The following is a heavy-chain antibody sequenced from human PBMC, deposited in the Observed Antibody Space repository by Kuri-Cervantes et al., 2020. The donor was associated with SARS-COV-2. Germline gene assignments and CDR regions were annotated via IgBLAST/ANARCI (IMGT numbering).Heavy chain of an antibody. J-gene: IGHJ4*02. V-gene: IGHV3-23*01. D-gene: IGHD1-1*01. CDR3: AKSEGTPGLKY. CDR1: GFTFSSYA. Sequence: ECRRSSCVTSGFTFSSYAMTWVRQAPGKGLEWVSAISGSGDSVYFADSVKGRFTISRDNSKNTVFLQMDSLRAADTAVYYCAKSEGTPGLKYWGQGTLVTVSS. CDR2: ISGSGDSV.